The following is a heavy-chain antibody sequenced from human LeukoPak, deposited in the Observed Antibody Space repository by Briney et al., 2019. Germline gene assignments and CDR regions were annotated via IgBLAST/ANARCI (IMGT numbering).Heavy chain of an antibody. V-gene: IGHV3-48*03. D-gene: IGHD3-22*01. Sequence: GGSLRLSCAASGFTFSSYEMNWVRQAPGKGLEWASYISSSGSTIYYADSVKGRFTISRDNAKNSLYLQMNSLRAEDTAVYYCARDYYDCSGLGGPDYWGQGTLVTVSS. CDR1: GFTFSSYE. CDR3: ARDYYDCSGLGGPDY. CDR2: ISSSGSTI. J-gene: IGHJ4*02.